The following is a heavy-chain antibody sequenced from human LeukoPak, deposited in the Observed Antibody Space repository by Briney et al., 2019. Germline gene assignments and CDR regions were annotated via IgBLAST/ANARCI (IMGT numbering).Heavy chain of an antibody. CDR3: ARRLHSSRRWFDP. CDR2: MNPNSGNT. V-gene: IGHV1-8*01. Sequence: ASVKVSCKASGYTFTSYDINWVRQATGQRLEWMGWMNPNSGNTGYAQKFQGRVTMTRNTSISTAYMELSSLRSEDTAVYYCARRLHSSRRWFDPWGQGTLVTVSS. J-gene: IGHJ5*02. D-gene: IGHD6-13*01. CDR1: GYTFTSYD.